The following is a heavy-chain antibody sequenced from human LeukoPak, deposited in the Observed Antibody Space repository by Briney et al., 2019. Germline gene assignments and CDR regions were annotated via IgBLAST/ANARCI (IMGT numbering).Heavy chain of an antibody. CDR1: GYTFTVYY. CDR2: INPNSGGT. J-gene: IGHJ4*02. D-gene: IGHD2-2*01. Sequence: EASVKVSSKASGYTFTVYYMHWVRQAPGQGLEWMGWINPNSGGTNYAPKFRGWVTMTRDTTISTAYMELNRLRSDDTAVYYCARDDTGYCSSTSCYPSDYWGQGSLVTVSS. CDR3: ARDDTGYCSSTSCYPSDY. V-gene: IGHV1-2*04.